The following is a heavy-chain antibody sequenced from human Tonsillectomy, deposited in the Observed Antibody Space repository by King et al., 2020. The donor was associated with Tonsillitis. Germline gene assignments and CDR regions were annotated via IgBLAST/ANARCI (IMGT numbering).Heavy chain of an antibody. CDR3: VMSEGNTVTPRGRYHYYHGIDV. Sequence: QLVQSGPEVKKPGSSVKVSCKASGGAFSSYAISWVRQAPGQGLEWMGGIIPIFGTANYAQKFQVRVTITADESTSTAYMVLSSLRSEDTAVYFCVMSEGNTVTPRGRYHYYHGIDVWGQGTTVTVSS. V-gene: IGHV1-69*01. CDR1: GGAFSSYA. J-gene: IGHJ6*02. D-gene: IGHD4-17*01. CDR2: IIPIFGTA.